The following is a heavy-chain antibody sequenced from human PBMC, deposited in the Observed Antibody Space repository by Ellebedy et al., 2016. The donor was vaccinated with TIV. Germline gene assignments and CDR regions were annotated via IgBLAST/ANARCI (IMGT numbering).Heavy chain of an antibody. CDR3: TSALGVSVDY. J-gene: IGHJ4*02. Sequence: PGGSLRLSCAASGFTFSGFAVHWVRQTSGKGLEWVGRIRSKTNSYATAYAASVRCRFTMSRADSKNTANLQMNGLKTEDTAVYYCTSALGVSVDYWGQGTLVTVSS. CDR2: IRSKTNSYAT. V-gene: IGHV3-73*01. CDR1: GFTFSGFA. D-gene: IGHD2-21*01.